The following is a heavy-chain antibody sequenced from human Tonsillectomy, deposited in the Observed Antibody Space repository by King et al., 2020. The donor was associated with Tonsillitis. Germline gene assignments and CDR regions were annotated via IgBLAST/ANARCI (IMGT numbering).Heavy chain of an antibody. CDR1: GGSISSYH. D-gene: IGHD6-19*01. CDR3: ARVLSSSGWKGVFDY. J-gene: IGHJ4*02. V-gene: IGHV4-59*01. Sequence: QMQLQESGPGLVKPSETLSLTCTVSGGSISSYHWSWIRQPPGKGLEWIGYIYYSGSTNYNPSLKSRVTISVDTSKNQFSLKLSSVTAADTAGYYCARVLSSSGWKGVFDYWGQGTLVTVSS. CDR2: IYYSGST.